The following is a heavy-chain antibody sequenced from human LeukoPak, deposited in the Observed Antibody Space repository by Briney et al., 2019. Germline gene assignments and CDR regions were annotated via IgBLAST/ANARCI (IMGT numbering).Heavy chain of an antibody. J-gene: IGHJ6*03. CDR2: IKQDGSDK. D-gene: IGHD3-10*01. CDR3: ARYVRGSYFYMDV. V-gene: IGHV3-7*01. Sequence: GGSLRLSCAASGFTFSSYFMSWVRQAPGKGLEWVANIKQDGSDKYYMDSVKGRFTISRDNAKISLYLQMNSLRAEDTAVYYCARYVRGSYFYMDVWGEGTTVTVS. CDR1: GFTFSSYF.